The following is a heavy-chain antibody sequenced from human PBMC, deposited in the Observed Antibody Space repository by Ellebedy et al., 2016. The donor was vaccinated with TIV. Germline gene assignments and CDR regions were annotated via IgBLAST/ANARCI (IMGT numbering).Heavy chain of an antibody. CDR3: ARRRGATSEYYFDY. V-gene: IGHV1-8*01. CDR2: MTPNSGNT. CDR1: GYTFTNYA. D-gene: IGHD1-26*01. J-gene: IGHJ4*02. Sequence: AASVKVSCKASGYTFTNYAVNWVRHATGQGLEWMGWMTPNSGNTGYAQKFQGRVTMTRDTSIDPAYMELSSLTSEDTAVYYCARRRGATSEYYFDYWGQGTLVTVSS.